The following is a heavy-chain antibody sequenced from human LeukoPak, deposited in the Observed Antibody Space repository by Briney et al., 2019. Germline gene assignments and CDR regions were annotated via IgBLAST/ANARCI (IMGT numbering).Heavy chain of an antibody. V-gene: IGHV3-30*03. CDR3: ARDREPNYSDSSGYYTTYYYGMDV. J-gene: IGHJ6*02. D-gene: IGHD3-22*01. CDR1: GFTFSSYG. CDR2: ISYDGSNK. Sequence: PGGSLRLSCAASGFTFSSYGMHWVRQAPGKGLEWVAVISYDGSNKYYEDSVKGRFSISRDNSKNTLYLQMNSLRAEDTAVYYCARDREPNYSDSSGYYTTYYYGMDVWGQGTTVTVSS.